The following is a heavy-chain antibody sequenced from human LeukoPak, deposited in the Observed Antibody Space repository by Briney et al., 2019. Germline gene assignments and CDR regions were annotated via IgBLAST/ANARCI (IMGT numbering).Heavy chain of an antibody. V-gene: IGHV4-34*01. CDR3: ARGVSGGHTYYFDY. CDR1: GGSFSGYY. D-gene: IGHD6-19*01. CDR2: INHSGST. Sequence: SETLSLTCAVYGGSFSGYYWSWIRQPPGKGLEWIGEINHSGSTNYNPSLKSRVTISVDTSKNQFSLKLSSVTAADTAVYYCARGVSGGHTYYFDYWGQGTLVTVSS. J-gene: IGHJ4*02.